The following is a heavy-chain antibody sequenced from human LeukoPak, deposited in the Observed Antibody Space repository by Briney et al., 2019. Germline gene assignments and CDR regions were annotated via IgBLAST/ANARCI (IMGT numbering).Heavy chain of an antibody. V-gene: IGHV4-30-2*01. CDR1: GDPLSSGYYY. Sequence: SETLSLTCTVSGDPLSSGYYYWSWIRQPPGKGLEWIGYIYYNGDTYYNPSLKSRVTISIDRSENQFSLKLNSVTAADTAVYYCARYCSSTSCYRNWFDPWGQGTLVTVSS. D-gene: IGHD2-2*01. CDR3: ARYCSSTSCYRNWFDP. CDR2: IYYNGDT. J-gene: IGHJ5*02.